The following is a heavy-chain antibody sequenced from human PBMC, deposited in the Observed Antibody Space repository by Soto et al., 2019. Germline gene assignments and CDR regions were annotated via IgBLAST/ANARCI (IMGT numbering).Heavy chain of an antibody. CDR3: MRGNTGYGNFDY. D-gene: IGHD5-12*01. J-gene: IGHJ4*02. Sequence: GGSLRLSCAVSGFSLNNYWMHWVRQRPGKGLVWVARIYRDGTTSYADSVKGRFTISRDNAKNTVSLQMNSLKDEDTAVYYCMRGNTGYGNFDYWGQGTLVTVSS. CDR1: GFSLNNYW. V-gene: IGHV3-74*01. CDR2: IYRDGTT.